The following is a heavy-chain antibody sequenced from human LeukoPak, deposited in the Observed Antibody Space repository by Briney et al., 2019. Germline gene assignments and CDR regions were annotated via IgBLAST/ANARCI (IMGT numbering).Heavy chain of an antibody. J-gene: IGHJ6*02. CDR1: GFTFSSYA. Sequence: GGSLRLSCAASGFTFSSYAMSWVRQAPGKGLEWVSAISGSGGSTYYADSVKGRFTISRDNSKNTLYLQMNSLRAEDTAVYYCAMHIVVVPAAMLGYCYGMDVRGQRTTVTVSS. CDR3: AMHIVVVPAAMLGYCYGMDV. D-gene: IGHD2-2*01. V-gene: IGHV3-23*01. CDR2: ISGSGGST.